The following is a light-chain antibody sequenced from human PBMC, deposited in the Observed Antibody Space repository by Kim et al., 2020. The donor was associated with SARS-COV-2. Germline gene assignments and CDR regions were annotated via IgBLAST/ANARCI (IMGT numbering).Light chain of an antibody. CDR1: KLGDKY. Sequence: SYELTQPPSVSVSPGQTVSITCSGDKLGDKYACWYQQKPGQSPVMVIYEDTKRPSGIPERFSGSNSGNTATLTISGTQATDEADYYCQAWASSIVV. CDR3: QAWASSIVV. J-gene: IGLJ2*01. CDR2: EDT. V-gene: IGLV3-1*01.